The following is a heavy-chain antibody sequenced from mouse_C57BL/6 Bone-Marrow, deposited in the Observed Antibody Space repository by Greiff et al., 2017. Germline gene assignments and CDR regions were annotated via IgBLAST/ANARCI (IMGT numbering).Heavy chain of an antibody. D-gene: IGHD1-2*01. CDR3: ARGLITTAQATGENYLDY. CDR1: GYTFTGYW. J-gene: IGHJ2*01. V-gene: IGHV1-9*01. CDR2: ILPGSGST. Sequence: QVQLQQSGAELMKPGASVKLSCKATGYTFTGYWIEWVKQRPGHGLEWIGEILPGSGSTNYNEKFKGKATFTADTSSNTAYMQLSSLTTEDSAIXYCARGLITTAQATGENYLDYWGQGTTLTVSS.